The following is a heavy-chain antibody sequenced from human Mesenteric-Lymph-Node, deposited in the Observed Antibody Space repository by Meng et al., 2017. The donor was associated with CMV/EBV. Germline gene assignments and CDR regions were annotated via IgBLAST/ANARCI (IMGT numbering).Heavy chain of an antibody. D-gene: IGHD3-10*01. Sequence: SCAASGFSISSYAMGWVRQAPGKGLEWVAAISGSGGSTYYADSVKGRFTISRDNSKNTLYLQMNSLRAEDTAVYYCAKDYNGANVDYWGQGTLVTVSS. CDR2: ISGSGGST. CDR1: GFSISSYA. V-gene: IGHV3-23*01. CDR3: AKDYNGANVDY. J-gene: IGHJ4*02.